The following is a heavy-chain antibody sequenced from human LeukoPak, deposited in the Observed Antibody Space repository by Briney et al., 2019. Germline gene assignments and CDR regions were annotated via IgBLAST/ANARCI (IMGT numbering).Heavy chain of an antibody. D-gene: IGHD3-10*01. Sequence: GGSLRLSCAASGFTFSSYAMGWVRQAPGKGLEWVSAISGSGGSTYYADSVKGRFTISRDNSKNTLYLQMNSLRAEDTAVYYCAKFIPESRVLNWFDPWGQGTLVTVSS. CDR2: ISGSGGST. V-gene: IGHV3-23*01. CDR1: GFTFSSYA. CDR3: AKFIPESRVLNWFDP. J-gene: IGHJ5*02.